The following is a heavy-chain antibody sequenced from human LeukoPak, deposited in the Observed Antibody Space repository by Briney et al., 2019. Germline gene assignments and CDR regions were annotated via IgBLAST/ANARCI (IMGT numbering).Heavy chain of an antibody. CDR3: AREMGLWFGELSSWFDP. V-gene: IGHV4-39*07. CDR2: IYYSGST. Sequence: SETLSLTCTVSGGSISSSSYYWGWIRQPPGTGLEWIGSIYYSGSTYYNPSLKSRVTISVDTSKNQFSLKLSSVTAADTAVYYCAREMGLWFGELSSWFDPWGQGTLVTVSS. CDR1: GGSISSSSYY. J-gene: IGHJ5*02. D-gene: IGHD3-10*01.